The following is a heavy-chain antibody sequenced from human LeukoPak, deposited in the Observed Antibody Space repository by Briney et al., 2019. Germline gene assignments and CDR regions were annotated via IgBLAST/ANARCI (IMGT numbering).Heavy chain of an antibody. CDR2: ISGSGSVI. D-gene: IGHD6-19*01. J-gene: IGHJ4*02. CDR1: GFTFNSYE. V-gene: IGHV3-48*03. Sequence: PGGSLRLSCAASGFTFNSYEMNWVRQAPGKGLEWVSYISGSGSVIDYADSVKGRFTISRDNAKNSLYLQMNSLRAEDTAIYFCARDLGSSGWYRGLDYWGQGTLVTVSS. CDR3: ARDLGSSGWYRGLDY.